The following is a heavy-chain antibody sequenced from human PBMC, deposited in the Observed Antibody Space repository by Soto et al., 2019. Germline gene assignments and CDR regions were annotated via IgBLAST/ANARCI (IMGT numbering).Heavy chain of an antibody. Sequence: GGSLRLSCAASGFTFSSYGMHWVRQAPGKGLEWVAVIWYDGSNKYYADSVKGRFTISRDNSKNTLYLQMNSLRAEDTAVYYCARDNRRAARSHFDYWGQGTLVTVSS. V-gene: IGHV3-33*01. D-gene: IGHD6-6*01. CDR3: ARDNRRAARSHFDY. CDR1: GFTFSSYG. J-gene: IGHJ4*02. CDR2: IWYDGSNK.